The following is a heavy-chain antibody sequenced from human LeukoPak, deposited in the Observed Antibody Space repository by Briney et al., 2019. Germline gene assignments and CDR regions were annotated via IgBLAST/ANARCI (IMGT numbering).Heavy chain of an antibody. CDR1: GGSISSSSYY. V-gene: IGHV4-39*01. CDR3: ARLKAAVVAATYIDC. Sequence: SETLSLTCTVSGGSISSSSYYWGWIRQPPGKGLEWIGSIYYSGSTYYNPSLKSRVTISVDTSKNQFSLKLSSVTAADTAVYYCARLKAAVVAATYIDCWGQGTLVTVSS. CDR2: IYYSGST. J-gene: IGHJ4*02. D-gene: IGHD2-15*01.